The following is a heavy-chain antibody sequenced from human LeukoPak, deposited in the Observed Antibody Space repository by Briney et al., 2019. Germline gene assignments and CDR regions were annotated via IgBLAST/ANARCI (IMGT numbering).Heavy chain of an antibody. Sequence: PGGSLRLSCATSGFTFSSYGMHWVRQAPGKGLEWVSSISTGSSYIYYADSVKGRFTISRDNAKNSLYLQMNSLRAEDTAVFYCARDRSPIAADGMDVWGRGTTVTVSS. CDR3: ARDRSPIAADGMDV. CDR2: ISTGSSYI. V-gene: IGHV3-21*01. D-gene: IGHD6-25*01. CDR1: GFTFSSYG. J-gene: IGHJ6*02.